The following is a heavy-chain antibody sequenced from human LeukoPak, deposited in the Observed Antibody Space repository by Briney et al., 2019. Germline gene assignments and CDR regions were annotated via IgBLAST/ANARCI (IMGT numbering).Heavy chain of an antibody. V-gene: IGHV3-53*01. CDR2: INSANDT. CDR1: GFNVISRY. J-gene: IGHJ4*02. Sequence: PGGSLRLSCAVSGFNVISRYMSWVRQAPGKGLEWVSVINSANDTFYTDSVKGRFTVSRDNSKNTLYLQMNSLRAEDTALYYCAKDWWSSSAQGYFDYWGQGTLVTVSS. D-gene: IGHD6-6*01. CDR3: AKDWWSSSAQGYFDY.